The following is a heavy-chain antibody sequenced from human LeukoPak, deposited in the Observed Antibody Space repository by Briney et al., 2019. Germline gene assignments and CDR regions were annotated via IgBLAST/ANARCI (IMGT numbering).Heavy chain of an antibody. D-gene: IGHD1-1*01. CDR3: ARQFGTSWNEGYFDY. Sequence: PSETLSLTCTVSGGSISSGGYYWSWIRQHPGKGLEWIGYIYYSGSTYYNPSLKSRVTISVDTSKNQFSLKLSSVTAADTAVYYCARQFGTSWNEGYFDYWGQGTLVTVSS. CDR2: IYYSGST. CDR1: GGSISSGGYY. J-gene: IGHJ4*02. V-gene: IGHV4-31*03.